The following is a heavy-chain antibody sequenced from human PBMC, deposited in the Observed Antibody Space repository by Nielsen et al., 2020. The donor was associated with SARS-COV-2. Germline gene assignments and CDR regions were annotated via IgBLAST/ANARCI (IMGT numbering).Heavy chain of an antibody. CDR3: ARSITIFGVVIAYYYYGMDV. J-gene: IGHJ6*02. V-gene: IGHV3-48*01. Sequence: WIRQPPGKGLEWVSYISSGSSTIYYADSVKGRFTISRDNAKNSLYLQMNSLRAEDTAVYYCARSITIFGVVIAYYYYGMDVWGQGTTVTVSS. CDR2: ISSGSSTI. D-gene: IGHD3-3*01.